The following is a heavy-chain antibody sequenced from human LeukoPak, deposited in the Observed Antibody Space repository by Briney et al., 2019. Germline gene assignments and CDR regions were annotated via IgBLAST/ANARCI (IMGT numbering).Heavy chain of an antibody. CDR1: GYRFTSHW. CDR2: ISPGDSDA. J-gene: IGHJ4*02. CDR3: ARQAYCGGDCSANFDY. Sequence: GESLKISCKGSGYRFTSHWIGWVRQMPRKGLEWMGIISPGDSDARYSPSFQGQVTISADKSINTAYLQWSSLKASDTAMYYCARQAYCGGDCSANFDYWGQGTLVTVSS. D-gene: IGHD2-21*02. V-gene: IGHV5-51*01.